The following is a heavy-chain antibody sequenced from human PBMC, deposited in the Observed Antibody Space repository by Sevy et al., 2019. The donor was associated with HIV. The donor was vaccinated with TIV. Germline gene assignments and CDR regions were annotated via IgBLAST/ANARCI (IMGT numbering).Heavy chain of an antibody. CDR2: VSWNSRNI. V-gene: IGHV3-9*01. CDR3: AKDINRGCDGINCYPYYYYFYGLDV. J-gene: IGHJ6*02. CDR1: GFPFNDHA. Sequence: GGSLRLSCAASGFPFNDHAMHWVRQVPGKGLEWVSGVSWNSRNIGYADSVKGRFTISRDNANHFLYLEMNSLRPEETGFYYCAKDINRGCDGINCYPYYYYFYGLDVWGQGTTVTVSS. D-gene: IGHD2-21*01.